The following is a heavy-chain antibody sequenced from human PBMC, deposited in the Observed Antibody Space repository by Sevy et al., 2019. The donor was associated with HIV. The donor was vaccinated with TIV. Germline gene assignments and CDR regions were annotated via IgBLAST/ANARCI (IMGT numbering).Heavy chain of an antibody. V-gene: IGHV3-9*01. Sequence: GGSLRLSCAASGFTFSSYAMNWVRQAPGKGLEWVSGISWNSGDIDYADSVKGRFTISRDNAKNSLYLQMNSLRVEDTALYYCAKEEWDLDAFDVWGQGTMVTVSS. J-gene: IGHJ3*01. CDR2: ISWNSGDI. CDR1: GFTFSSYA. D-gene: IGHD1-26*01. CDR3: AKEEWDLDAFDV.